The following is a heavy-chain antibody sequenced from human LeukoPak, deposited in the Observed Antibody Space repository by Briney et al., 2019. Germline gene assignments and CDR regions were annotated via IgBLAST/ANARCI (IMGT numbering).Heavy chain of an antibody. Sequence: GASVKVSCKASGYSFSSYYIHWVRQAPGQGLEWMGIINPSGGTTSYVQKFQGRVTMTRDTSTSTVYMELSSLRSEDTAVYYCARESGTMVRGVIGWFDPWGRGTLVTVSS. D-gene: IGHD3-10*01. CDR1: GYSFSSYY. CDR2: INPSGGTT. V-gene: IGHV1-46*01. J-gene: IGHJ5*02. CDR3: ARESGTMVRGVIGWFDP.